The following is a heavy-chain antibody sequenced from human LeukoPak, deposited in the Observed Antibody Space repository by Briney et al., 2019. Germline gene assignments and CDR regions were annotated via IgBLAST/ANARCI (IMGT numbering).Heavy chain of an antibody. CDR1: GFAFDEHG. J-gene: IGHJ4*02. Sequence: GVSLRLSCTASGFAFDEHGMSWVRQVPGKGLEWVSGINWSGGSTGYADPLRGRLTISRDNAKNSLYLQMDSLRAEDTALYYCARAPITSPFYFDYWGQGTLVTVSS. CDR2: INWSGGST. CDR3: ARAPITSPFYFDY. D-gene: IGHD2-2*01. V-gene: IGHV3-20*04.